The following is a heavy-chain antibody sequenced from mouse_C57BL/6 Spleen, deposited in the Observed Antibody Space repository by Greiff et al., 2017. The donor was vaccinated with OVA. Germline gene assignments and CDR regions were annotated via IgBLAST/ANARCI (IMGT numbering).Heavy chain of an antibody. Sequence: DVQLQESGPGMVKPSQSLSLTCTVTGYSITSGYDWHWIRHFPGNKLEWMGYISYSGSTNYNPSLKSRISITHDTSKNHFFLKLNSVTTEDTATYYCARGGVYYSNYGGFAYWGQGTLVTVSA. CDR3: ARGGVYYSNYGGFAY. V-gene: IGHV3-1*01. J-gene: IGHJ3*01. CDR1: GYSITSGYD. D-gene: IGHD2-5*01. CDR2: ISYSGST.